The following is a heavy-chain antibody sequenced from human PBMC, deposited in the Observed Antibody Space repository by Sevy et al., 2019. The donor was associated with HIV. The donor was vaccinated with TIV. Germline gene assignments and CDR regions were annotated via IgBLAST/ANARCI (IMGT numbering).Heavy chain of an antibody. V-gene: IGHV3-7*01. Sequence: GGSLRLSCAASGFTFDTYWMTCVRQTPGKGLEWVATIKQDGSEKYYVDSVKGRFTISRDNARNSLYLQMNRLRVEETVLSYRASDWGYYDYDRGCYRASMDYWGPGTPVTVSS. CDR3: ASDWGYYDYDRGCYRASMDY. CDR1: GFTFDTYW. D-gene: IGHD3-16*02. CDR2: IKQDGSEK. J-gene: IGHJ4*02.